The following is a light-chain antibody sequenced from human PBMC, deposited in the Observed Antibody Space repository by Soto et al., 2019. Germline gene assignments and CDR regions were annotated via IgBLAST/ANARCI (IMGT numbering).Light chain of an antibody. Sequence: VLAQSPGTLSLSPGESATLSCRASQSVSSNYLAWYQQKPGQAPRLLIYGVSTRATGIPDRFSGSGSGADFSLTISRLEPEDFALYYCPQYFTSPLTFGGGTKV. CDR2: GVS. CDR1: QSVSSNY. V-gene: IGKV3-20*01. CDR3: PQYFTSPLT. J-gene: IGKJ4*01.